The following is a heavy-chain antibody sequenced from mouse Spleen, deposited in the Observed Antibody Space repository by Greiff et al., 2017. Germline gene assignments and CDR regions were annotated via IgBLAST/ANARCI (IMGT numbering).Heavy chain of an antibody. V-gene: IGHV5-17*01. CDR2: ISSGSSTI. D-gene: IGHD2-2*01. CDR3: ASSRLRDAMDY. Sequence: EVQLQESGGGLVKPGGSLKLSCAASGFTFSDYGMHWVRQAPEKGLEWVAYISSGSSTIYYADTVKGRFTISRDNAKNTLFLQMTSLRSEDTAMYYCASSRLRDAMDYWGQGTSVTVSS. J-gene: IGHJ4*01. CDR1: GFTFSDYG.